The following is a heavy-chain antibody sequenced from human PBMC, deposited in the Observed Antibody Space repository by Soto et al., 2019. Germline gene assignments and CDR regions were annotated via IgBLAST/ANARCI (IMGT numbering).Heavy chain of an antibody. Sequence: SGPTLVNPTQTLTLTCTFSGFSLSTSRMCVSWIRQPPGKALEWLARIDWDDAKYFNTSLKTRLTVSKDTSKTQVVLTMTNMDPVDTATYYCARMIFGRSGEYYFVYRRQGILVTVS. D-gene: IGHD3-3*01. J-gene: IGHJ4*02. CDR1: GFSLSTSRMC. CDR2: IDWDDAK. CDR3: ARMIFGRSGEYYFVY. V-gene: IGHV2-70*11.